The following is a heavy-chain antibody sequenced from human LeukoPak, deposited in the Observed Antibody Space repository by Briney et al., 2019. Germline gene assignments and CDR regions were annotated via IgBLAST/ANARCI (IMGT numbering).Heavy chain of an antibody. V-gene: IGHV4-34*01. Sequence: ASETLSLTCAVYGGSFSGYYWSWIRQPPGKGLEWIGEINHSGSTNYNPSLKSRVTISVDTSKNQFSLKLSPVTAADTAVYYCARSRCTNGVCYLGSYYGGNVFDYWGQGTLVTVSS. D-gene: IGHD2-8*01. CDR2: INHSGST. J-gene: IGHJ4*02. CDR3: ARSRCTNGVCYLGSYYGGNVFDY. CDR1: GGSFSGYY.